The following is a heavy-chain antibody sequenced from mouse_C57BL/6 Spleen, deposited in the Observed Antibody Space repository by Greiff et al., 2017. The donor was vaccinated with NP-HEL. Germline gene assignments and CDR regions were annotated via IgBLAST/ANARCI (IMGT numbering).Heavy chain of an antibody. J-gene: IGHJ1*03. D-gene: IGHD1-1*01. CDR2: ISYSGST. Sequence: EVQLVESGPGLAKPSQTLSLTCSVTGYSITSDYWNWIRKFPGNKLEYMGYISYSGSTYYNPSLKSRISITRDTSKNQYYLQLNSVTTEDTATYYCARGYYGSSYVGYFDGWGTVTTVTVSS. V-gene: IGHV3-8*01. CDR3: ARGYYGSSYVGYFDG. CDR1: GYSITSDY.